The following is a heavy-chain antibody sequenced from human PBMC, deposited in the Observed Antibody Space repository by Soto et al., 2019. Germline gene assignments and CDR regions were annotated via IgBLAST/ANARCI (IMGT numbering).Heavy chain of an antibody. CDR2: VSLNTGNT. CDR3: ATVPRGSHYFYYLDV. J-gene: IGHJ6*03. D-gene: IGHD3-16*01. CDR1: GDTFTNYE. Sequence: QVQLVQSGAEVKKPGASVMVSCEASGDTFTNYEINWVRQATGQGLEWLGWVSLNTGNTGYAQRFQGRVSMTANPSISTAYMELSSLRSEDTAVYYCATVPRGSHYFYYLDVWGKGTTVIVSS. V-gene: IGHV1-8*01.